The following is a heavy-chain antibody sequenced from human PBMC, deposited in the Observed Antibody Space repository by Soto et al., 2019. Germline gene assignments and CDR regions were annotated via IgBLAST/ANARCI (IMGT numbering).Heavy chain of an antibody. CDR2: INPCDGSR. D-gene: IGHD3-10*01. V-gene: IGHV1-46*03. J-gene: IGHJ4*02. CDR3: SRVDPGETSPFDH. CDR1: GYIFTSYY. Sequence: QVQLVQSGAEVKKPGASVKVSCKASGYIFTSYYIHWVRQAPGQGLEWMGWINPCDGSRMFAQSFQGRVSMTRDTSTSTVCMEVGRLRSEDTAVYYCSRVDPGETSPFDHWGQGTLVTVSS.